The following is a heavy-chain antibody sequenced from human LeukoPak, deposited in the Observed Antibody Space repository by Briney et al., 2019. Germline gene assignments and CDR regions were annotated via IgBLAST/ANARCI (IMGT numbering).Heavy chain of an antibody. CDR3: AKAAYYDFWSGYYNSYYYYYMDV. CDR2: ISGSGGST. CDR1: GFTFSSYA. J-gene: IGHJ6*03. Sequence: PGGSLRLSCAASGFTFSSYAMRWVPQAPGKGREWVSAISGSGGSTYYADSVKGRFTISRDHSKNTLYLQMNSLRAEDTAVYYCAKAAYYDFWSGYYNSYYYYYMDVWGKGTTVTVSS. D-gene: IGHD3-3*01. V-gene: IGHV3-23*01.